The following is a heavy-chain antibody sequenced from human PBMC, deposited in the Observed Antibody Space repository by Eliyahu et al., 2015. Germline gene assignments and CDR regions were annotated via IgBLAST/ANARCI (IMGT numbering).Heavy chain of an antibody. Sequence: QITLKESGPTLVKPTQTLTLTCTFSGFSLSTSGVGVGWIRQPPGKALEWLALIYWNDDKRYSPSLKSRLTITKDTSKNQVVLTMTNMDPVDTATYYCAHRPEGSVFYDFWSALGAFDIWGQGTMVTVSS. V-gene: IGHV2-5*01. D-gene: IGHD3-3*01. J-gene: IGHJ3*02. CDR2: IYWNDDK. CDR3: AHRPEGSVFYDFWSALGAFDI. CDR1: GFSLSTSGVG.